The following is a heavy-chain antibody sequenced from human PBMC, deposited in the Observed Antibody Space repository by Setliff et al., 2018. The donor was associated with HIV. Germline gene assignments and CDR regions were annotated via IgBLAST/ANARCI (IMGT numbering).Heavy chain of an antibody. CDR1: GYTFTSYD. V-gene: IGHV1-8*02. J-gene: IGHJ3*02. D-gene: IGHD3-22*01. CDR2: MNPNSGNT. Sequence: ASVKVSCKASGYTFTSYDIKWARQATGQGLEWMGWMNPNSGNTGYAQKFQGRITMTRDTSTSTVYMELRSLRSEDTAVYYCARDRLHYYDSSVYYYGAPFDIWGQGTMVTVSS. CDR3: ARDRLHYYDSSVYYYGAPFDI.